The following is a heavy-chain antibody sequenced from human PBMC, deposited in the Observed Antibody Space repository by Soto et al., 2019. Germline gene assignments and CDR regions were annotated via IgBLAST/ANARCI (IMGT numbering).Heavy chain of an antibody. D-gene: IGHD2-2*01. CDR1: GGSISSGDYS. J-gene: IGHJ5*02. Sequence: PSETLSLTCAVSGGSISSGDYSWSWIRQPRGKGLEWIGYIYHSGPTWYNPSLKSRVTISVDRSKNQFSLGLHSVTAADTAIYYCARGLGYCSTTTCSEDWFDPWGQGTPVTVSS. V-gene: IGHV4-30-2*01. CDR2: IYHSGPT. CDR3: ARGLGYCSTTTCSEDWFDP.